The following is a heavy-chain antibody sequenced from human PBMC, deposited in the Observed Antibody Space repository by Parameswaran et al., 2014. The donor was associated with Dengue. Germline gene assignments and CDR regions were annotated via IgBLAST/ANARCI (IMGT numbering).Heavy chain of an antibody. V-gene: IGHV1-18*01. CDR2: INTYNGNT. CDR3: ARVPIFGVLKGFDP. D-gene: IGHD3-3*01. Sequence: WVRQAPGQGLEWMGWINTYNGNTNYEQKLQGRVTMTTDTSTSTAYMELRSLRSDDTAVYYCARVPIFGVLKGFDPWGQGTLVTGLL. J-gene: IGHJ5*02.